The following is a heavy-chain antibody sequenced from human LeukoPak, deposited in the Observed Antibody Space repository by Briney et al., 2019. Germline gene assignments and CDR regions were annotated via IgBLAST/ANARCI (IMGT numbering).Heavy chain of an antibody. CDR2: IYYSGST. CDR1: GGSISSYY. CDR3: ASGVLAAEYFDY. Sequence: PSETLSLTCTVSGGSISSYYWSWLRQPPGKGLEWIGYIYYSGSTNYNPSLKSRVTISVDTSKNQFSLKLSSVTAADTAVYYCASGVLAAEYFDYWGQGTLVTVSS. D-gene: IGHD2-15*01. V-gene: IGHV4-59*01. J-gene: IGHJ4*02.